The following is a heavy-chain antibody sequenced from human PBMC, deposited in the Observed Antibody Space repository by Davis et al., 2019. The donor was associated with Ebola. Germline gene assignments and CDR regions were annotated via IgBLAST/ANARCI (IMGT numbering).Heavy chain of an antibody. V-gene: IGHV1-3*01. D-gene: IGHD3-3*01. CDR3: ARDHYYDYYFDY. Sequence: KFQGRVTITRDTSASTAYMELSSLRSEDTAVYYCARDHYYDYYFDYWGQGTLVTVSS. J-gene: IGHJ4*02.